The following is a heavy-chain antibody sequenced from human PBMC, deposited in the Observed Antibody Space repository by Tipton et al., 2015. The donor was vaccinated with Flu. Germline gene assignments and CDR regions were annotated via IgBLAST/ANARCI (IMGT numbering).Heavy chain of an antibody. CDR1: GFTFSSYG. J-gene: IGHJ4*02. CDR3: ARNPVAGWQNPFDY. Sequence: RSLRLSCAASGFTFSSYGMHWVRQAPGKGLEWVAVIWYDGSNKYYADSVKGRFTISRDNSKNTLYLQMNSLRAEDTAVYYCARNPVAGWQNPFDYWGQGTLVTVSS. CDR2: IWYDGSNK. D-gene: IGHD6-19*01. V-gene: IGHV3-33*01.